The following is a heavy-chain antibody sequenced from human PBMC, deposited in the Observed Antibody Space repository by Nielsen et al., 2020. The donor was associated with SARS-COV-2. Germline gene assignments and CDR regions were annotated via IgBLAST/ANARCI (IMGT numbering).Heavy chain of an antibody. J-gene: IGHJ3*01. CDR1: GFIVSNNY. V-gene: IGHV3-53*04. CDR2: MYSAGTP. Sequence: GGSLRLSCAASGFIVSNNYMSWVRQAPGKGLEWVSVMYSAGTPYYADSVKGRFTISRHSSENSLFLQMNSLRADDTALYYCARGGYCSSSSCYNAFDVWGEGTMVRVSS. D-gene: IGHD2-2*03. CDR3: ARGGYCSSSSCYNAFDV.